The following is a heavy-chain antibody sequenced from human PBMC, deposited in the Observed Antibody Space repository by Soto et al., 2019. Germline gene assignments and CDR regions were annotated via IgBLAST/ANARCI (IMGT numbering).Heavy chain of an antibody. CDR1: GGSISSSSYY. CDR3: ARQDCSSTSCFAGGPGWFDP. V-gene: IGHV4-39*01. Sequence: QLQLQESGPGLVKPSETLSLTCTVSGGSISSSSYYWGWIRKPPGKGLEWIGSIYYSGSTYYNPSLKSRVTISVDTSSNQFSLKLSSVTAADTAVYYCARQDCSSTSCFAGGPGWFDPWGQATLVTVSS. D-gene: IGHD2-2*01. CDR2: IYYSGST. J-gene: IGHJ5*02.